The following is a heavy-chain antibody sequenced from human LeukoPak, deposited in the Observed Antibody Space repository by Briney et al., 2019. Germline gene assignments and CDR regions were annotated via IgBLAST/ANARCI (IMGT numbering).Heavy chain of an antibody. CDR2: IRTAGKHI. CDR3: ATYSGTYRDH. J-gene: IGHJ4*02. Sequence: GGSLRLSCAGSGFIFSSYNMNWVRQAPGKGLEWVSSIRTAGKHIYYADSVRDRFSISRDDAKNSLYLQMNNLGVDDTAVYYCATYSGTYRDHWGQGTLVTVSS. D-gene: IGHD1-26*01. V-gene: IGHV3-21*06. CDR1: GFIFSSYN.